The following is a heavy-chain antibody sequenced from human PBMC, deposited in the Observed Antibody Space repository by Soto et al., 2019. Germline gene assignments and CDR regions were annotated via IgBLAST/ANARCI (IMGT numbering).Heavy chain of an antibody. CDR2: IIPIIGII. D-gene: IGHD3-22*01. Sequence: QVQLVQSGAEVKKPGSSVKVSCKASGGTFSTYTITWVRQAPGQGLEWMGRIIPIIGIINYAQKFQGRVTITADKFTGTDYMELTRLRSDDTAVYYCAGDPDSHYIDSHASAYPWGQGTLVTVSS. CDR3: AGDPDSHYIDSHASAYP. V-gene: IGHV1-69*08. J-gene: IGHJ5*02. CDR1: GGTFSTYT.